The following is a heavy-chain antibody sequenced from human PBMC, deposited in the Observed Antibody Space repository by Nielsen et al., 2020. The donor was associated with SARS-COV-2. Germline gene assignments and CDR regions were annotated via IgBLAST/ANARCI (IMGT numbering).Heavy chain of an antibody. CDR1: GYTFTGSY. D-gene: IGHD5-18*01. CDR3: ARGKLTATVFNYYYGMDV. CDR2: INPNSGAT. Sequence: ASVKVSCKASGYTFTGSYVHWVRQAPGQGLEWMGRINPNSGATIYAQKFQGRVTMTRDTSISTAYLEVTRLRSDDTAVYYCARGKLTATVFNYYYGMDVWGQGTTVTVSS. V-gene: IGHV1-2*06. J-gene: IGHJ6*02.